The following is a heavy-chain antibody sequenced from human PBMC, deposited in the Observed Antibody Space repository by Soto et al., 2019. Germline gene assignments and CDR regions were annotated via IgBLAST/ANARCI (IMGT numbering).Heavy chain of an antibody. V-gene: IGHV3-30*18. J-gene: IGHJ6*03. CDR2: ISYDGSNK. CDR3: AKSVHCSSTSCCTPIRPYYYMDV. CDR1: GFTFSSYG. Sequence: QVQLVESGGGVVQPGRSLRLSCAASGFTFSSYGMHWVRQAPGKGLEWVAVISYDGSNKYYADSVKGRFTISRDNSKNTLYLQMNSLRAEDTAVYYCAKSVHCSSTSCCTPIRPYYYMDVWGKGTTVTVSS. D-gene: IGHD2-2*02.